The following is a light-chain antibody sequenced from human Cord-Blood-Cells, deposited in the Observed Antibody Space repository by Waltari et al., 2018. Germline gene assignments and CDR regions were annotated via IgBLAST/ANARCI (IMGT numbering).Light chain of an antibody. V-gene: IGLV4-60*03. CDR1: SWHSSYL. J-gene: IGLJ3*02. Sequence: QPVLTQSSSASASLGSSVKLTCTLSSWHSSYLIASHQQQPGKAPRYLMKLEGSGSYNKGSGVPDRFSGSSSGADRYLTISNLQSEDEADYYCETWDSNTRVFGGGTKLTVL. CDR3: ETWDSNTRV. CDR2: LEGSGSY.